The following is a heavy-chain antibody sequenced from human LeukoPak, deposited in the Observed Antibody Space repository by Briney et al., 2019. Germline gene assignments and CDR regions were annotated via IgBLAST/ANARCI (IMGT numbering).Heavy chain of an antibody. Sequence: SETLSLTCAVYGGSFSGYYWSWIRQPPGKGLEWIGEINHSGSTNYNPPLKSRATISVDTSKNQFSLKLSSVTAADTAVYYCARGRSGYSYGPRFDYWGQGTLVTVSS. D-gene: IGHD5-18*01. CDR3: ARGRSGYSYGPRFDY. CDR2: INHSGST. V-gene: IGHV4-34*01. CDR1: GGSFSGYY. J-gene: IGHJ4*02.